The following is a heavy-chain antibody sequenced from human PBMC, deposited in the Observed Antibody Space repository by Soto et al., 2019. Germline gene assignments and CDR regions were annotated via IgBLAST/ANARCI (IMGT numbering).Heavy chain of an antibody. J-gene: IGHJ5*02. D-gene: IGHD3-22*01. Sequence: ASVKVSCKASGGTFSSYTISWVRQAPGQGLEWMGRIIPILGIANYAQKFQGRVTITADKSTSTAYMELSSLRSEDTAVYYCAGARWVLDYYDSSGYYEDSGWFDPWGQGTLVTVSS. CDR2: IIPILGIA. CDR1: GGTFSSYT. CDR3: AGARWVLDYYDSSGYYEDSGWFDP. V-gene: IGHV1-69*02.